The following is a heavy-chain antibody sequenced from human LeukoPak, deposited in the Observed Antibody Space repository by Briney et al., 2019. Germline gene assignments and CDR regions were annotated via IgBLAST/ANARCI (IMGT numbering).Heavy chain of an antibody. CDR3: TRLQDYYDSSGYPY. D-gene: IGHD3-22*01. CDR1: GFTFSNAW. Sequence: GESLRLSCAASGFTFSNAWMSWVRQAPGKGLEWVGRIKSKTDGGTTDYAAPVKGRFTISRDDSKNTLYLQMNSLKTEDTAVYYCTRLQDYYDSSGYPYWGQGTLVTVFS. V-gene: IGHV3-15*01. CDR2: IKSKTDGGTT. J-gene: IGHJ4*02.